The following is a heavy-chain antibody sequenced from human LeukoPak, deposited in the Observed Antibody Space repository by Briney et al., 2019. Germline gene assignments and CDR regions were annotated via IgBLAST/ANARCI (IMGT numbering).Heavy chain of an antibody. CDR2: IYYSGST. CDR3: ARGGLNRFDR. CDR1: GGSISSYY. V-gene: IGHV4-59*01. Sequence: PSETLSLTCTVSGGSISSYYWSWIRQPPGKGLEWIGYIYYSGSTSYNPSLKSRVTISVDTSKNQLSLKLSSVTAADTAVYYCARGGLNRFDRWGQGTLVTVSS. D-gene: IGHD1-26*01. J-gene: IGHJ5*02.